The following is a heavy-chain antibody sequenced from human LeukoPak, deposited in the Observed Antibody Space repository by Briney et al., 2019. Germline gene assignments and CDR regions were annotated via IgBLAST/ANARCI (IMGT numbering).Heavy chain of an antibody. J-gene: IGHJ4*02. CDR1: GFTFSSYS. CDR2: ISSSSSTI. V-gene: IGHV3-48*01. Sequence: PGGSLRLSCAASGFTFSSYSMNWVRQAPGKGLEWVSYISSSSSTIYYADSVKGRFTISRDNAKNSLYLQMNSPRAEGTAVYYCARDGGRTFDYWGQGTLVTVSS. CDR3: ARDGGRTFDY. D-gene: IGHD3-16*01.